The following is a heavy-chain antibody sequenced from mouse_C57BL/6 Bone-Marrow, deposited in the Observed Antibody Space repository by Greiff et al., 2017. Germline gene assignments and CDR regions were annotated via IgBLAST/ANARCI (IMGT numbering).Heavy chain of an antibody. Sequence: VQLQQPGAELVKPGASVTLSCKASGYTFTSYWMHWVKPRPGRGLEWIGRIDPNSGGTKYNEKFKSKATMTVDKPSSTAYMQLSSLTSEDSAVYYCARDSNYLYYYAMDYWGQGTSVTVSS. J-gene: IGHJ4*01. CDR2: IDPNSGGT. V-gene: IGHV1-72*01. CDR3: ARDSNYLYYYAMDY. D-gene: IGHD2-5*01. CDR1: GYTFTSYW.